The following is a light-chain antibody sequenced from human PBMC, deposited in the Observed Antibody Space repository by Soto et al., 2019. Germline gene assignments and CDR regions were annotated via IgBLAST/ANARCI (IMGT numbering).Light chain of an antibody. J-gene: IGKJ1*01. CDR2: DAS. CDR3: QKYDSSPRT. Sequence: EIVLTQSPATLSLSPGERATLSCGASQTISSGYLAWYQQKPGLAPRLLIYDASSRATGIPDRFSGSGSGTDFTLTIRRLEPEDFAVYYCQKYDSSPRTFGPGTKVEIK. V-gene: IGKV3D-20*01. CDR1: QTISSGY.